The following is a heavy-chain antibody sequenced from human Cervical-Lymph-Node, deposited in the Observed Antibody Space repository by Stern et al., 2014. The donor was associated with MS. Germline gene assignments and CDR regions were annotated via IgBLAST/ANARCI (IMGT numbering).Heavy chain of an antibody. D-gene: IGHD2-15*01. CDR2: VYQSGST. J-gene: IGHJ4*02. CDR3: ARGRWYGDY. CDR1: GASISSSH. Sequence: QVQLQESAPGLVKPSETLSLTCTVSGASISSSHWTWIRQTPGKGLEWIGNVYQSGSTNSKPSLKSRATIFVDTSKNQVSLKLTSVTAADTAVYYCARGRWYGDYWGQGTLVTVSS. V-gene: IGHV4-59*01.